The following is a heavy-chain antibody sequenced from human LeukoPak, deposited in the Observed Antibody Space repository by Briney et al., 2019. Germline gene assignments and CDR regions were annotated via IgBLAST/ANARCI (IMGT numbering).Heavy chain of an antibody. CDR1: GGTFSSYA. CDR2: IIPIFGTA. Sequence: ASVKVSCKASGGTFSSYAISWVRQAPGQGLEWMGGIIPIFGTANYAQKFQGRVTITADKSTSTAYMELSSLRSEDTAVYYCARSPVVVMDTAMVAPPLIFDYWGQGTLVTVSS. D-gene: IGHD5-18*01. J-gene: IGHJ4*02. V-gene: IGHV1-69*06. CDR3: ARSPVVVMDTAMVAPPLIFDY.